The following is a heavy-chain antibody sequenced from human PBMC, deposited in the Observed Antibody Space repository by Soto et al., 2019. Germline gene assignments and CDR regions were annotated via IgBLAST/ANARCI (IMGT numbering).Heavy chain of an antibody. CDR2: INTEGTST. CDR1: GFSFSSYW. D-gene: IGHD2-15*01. Sequence: EVQLVESGGGLVQPGGSLRPSCADSGFSFSSYWMHWVRQGPEKGLVWVARINTEGTSTNYADSVEGRFTISRDNAKNTLYLHMNSLRAEDTAVYFCARSPGGYYIDWGQGTMVTVSS. V-gene: IGHV3-74*01. J-gene: IGHJ3*01. CDR3: ARSPGGYYID.